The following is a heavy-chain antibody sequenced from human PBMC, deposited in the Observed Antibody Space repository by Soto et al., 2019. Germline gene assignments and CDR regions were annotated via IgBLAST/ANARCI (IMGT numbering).Heavy chain of an antibody. CDR3: ATVATHSYNWVDP. V-gene: IGHV3-74*01. D-gene: IGHD3-3*02. CDR2: INADGTTT. Sequence: EVHLVESGRGLVQPGGSLRLSCAASGFTFSTYWMHWVRQAPGKGLVWVSRINADGTTTTYADSVKGRFTISRDNAKNTLYLQMNSLRAEDTAVYFCATVATHSYNWVDPWGQGTLVTISS. CDR1: GFTFSTYW. J-gene: IGHJ5*02.